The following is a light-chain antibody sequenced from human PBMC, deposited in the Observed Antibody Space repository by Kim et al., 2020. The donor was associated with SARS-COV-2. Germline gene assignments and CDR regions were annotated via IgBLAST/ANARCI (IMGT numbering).Light chain of an antibody. CDR1: KLGNKY. J-gene: IGLJ3*02. Sequence: VSPGQTAILPCSGDKLGNKYPAWFQPEPSQSPVLAIYEGARRPSGMPERFSGSSSGNTATLTISKTQPMYECDYYCQAWESSTAVVFGGGTQLTVL. CDR3: QAWESSTAVV. CDR2: EGA. V-gene: IGLV3-1*01.